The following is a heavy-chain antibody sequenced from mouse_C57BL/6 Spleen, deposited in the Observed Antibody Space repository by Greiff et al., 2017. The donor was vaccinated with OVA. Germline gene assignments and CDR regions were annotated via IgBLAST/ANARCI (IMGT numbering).Heavy chain of an antibody. J-gene: IGHJ4*01. CDR2: IYPRSGNT. CDR3: ARGGTAQAASYAMDY. CDR1: GYTFTSYG. V-gene: IGHV1-81*01. Sequence: QVQLQQSGAELARPGASVKLSCKASGYTFTSYGISWVKQRTGQGLEWIGEIYPRSGNTYYNEKFKGKATLTADTSSSTAYMELRSLTSEDSAVYFCARGGTAQAASYAMDYWGQGTSVTVSS. D-gene: IGHD3-2*02.